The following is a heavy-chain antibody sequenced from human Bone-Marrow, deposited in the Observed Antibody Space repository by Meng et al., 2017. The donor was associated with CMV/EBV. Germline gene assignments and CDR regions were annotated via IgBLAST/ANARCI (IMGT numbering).Heavy chain of an antibody. J-gene: IGHJ4*02. CDR2: VYPDDSDI. D-gene: IGHD1-14*01. CDR3: ARSGEPGSHLDY. CDR1: GYNFAKYW. Sequence: GESLKISCQASGYNFAKYWIGWLRQMPGKGLEWMGIVYPDDSDIRYSPSLQGQVTISADKSINTAHLPWSSLKASDTAMYFCARSGEPGSHLDYWGEGTLVTVSS. V-gene: IGHV5-51*01.